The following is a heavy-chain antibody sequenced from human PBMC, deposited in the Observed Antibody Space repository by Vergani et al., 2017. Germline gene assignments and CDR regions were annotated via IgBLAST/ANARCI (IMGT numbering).Heavy chain of an antibody. CDR1: GYTFTSYY. CDR3: ASAPYYYDSSGYYPYDAFDI. CDR2: ISAYNGNT. D-gene: IGHD3-22*01. Sequence: QVQLVQSGAEVKKPGASVKVSCKASGYTFTSYYMHWVRQAPGQGLEWMGWISAYNGNTNYAQKLQGRVTMTTDTSTSTAYMELRSLRSDDTAVYYCASAPYYYDSSGYYPYDAFDIWGQGTMVTVSS. V-gene: IGHV1-18*04. J-gene: IGHJ3*02.